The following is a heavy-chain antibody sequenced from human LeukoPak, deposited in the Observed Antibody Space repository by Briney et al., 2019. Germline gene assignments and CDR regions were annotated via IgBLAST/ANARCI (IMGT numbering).Heavy chain of an antibody. CDR2: ISISSDYI. V-gene: IGHV3-21*01. Sequence: GGSLRLSCAASGFTFSSYFMNWVRQAPGKGLEWVSSISISSDYIYYADSVKGRFTISRDHSKNTLYLQMNDLRVEETAVYYCASGEQHLILVYWGQGTLVTVSS. D-gene: IGHD2-21*01. J-gene: IGHJ4*02. CDR1: GFTFSSYF. CDR3: ASGEQHLILVY.